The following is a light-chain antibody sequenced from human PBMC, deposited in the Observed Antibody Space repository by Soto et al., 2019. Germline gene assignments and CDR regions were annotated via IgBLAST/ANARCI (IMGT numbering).Light chain of an antibody. CDR3: QQYNNWPPWT. V-gene: IGKV3-15*01. Sequence: EIVMTQSPATLSVSPGERATLSCRASQSVSSNLAWYQQKPGQPPRLLIYGASTRATGLPARFSGSGSGTEFTLTISSLQSEDFAVYYCQQYNNWPPWTFGHGTKVEF. CDR1: QSVSSN. CDR2: GAS. J-gene: IGKJ1*01.